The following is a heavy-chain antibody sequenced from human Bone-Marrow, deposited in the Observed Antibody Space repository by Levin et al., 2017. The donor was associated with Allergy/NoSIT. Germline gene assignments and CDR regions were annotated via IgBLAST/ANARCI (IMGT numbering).Heavy chain of an antibody. Sequence: GGSLRLSCAAFGFSFSDYAMTWVRQVPGKGLEWVSAISGSGRGIYYADSGKGRFTIHRDNSKNTLDLDRNSMGVEDRGLYYCAKLTTKGAVAGLMDSWGQGTLVTVSS. CDR3: AKLTTKGAVAGLMDS. J-gene: IGHJ4*02. CDR2: ISGSGRGI. CDR1: GFSFSDYA. V-gene: IGHV3-23*01. D-gene: IGHD6-19*01.